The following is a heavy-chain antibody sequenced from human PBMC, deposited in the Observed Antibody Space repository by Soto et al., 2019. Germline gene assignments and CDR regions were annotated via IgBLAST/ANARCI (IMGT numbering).Heavy chain of an antibody. J-gene: IGHJ6*02. Sequence: GGSLRLSCTASGFTFGDYAMSWVRQAPGKGLEWVGFIRSKAYGGTTEYAASVKGRFTISRDDSKSIAHLQMNRLKTEDTAVDSCTRGFYDGVWRSYRYLGIDVWGQGTTVTVSS. D-gene: IGHD3-16*02. V-gene: IGHV3-49*04. CDR3: TRGFYDGVWRSYRYLGIDV. CDR1: GFTFGDYA. CDR2: IRSKAYGGTT.